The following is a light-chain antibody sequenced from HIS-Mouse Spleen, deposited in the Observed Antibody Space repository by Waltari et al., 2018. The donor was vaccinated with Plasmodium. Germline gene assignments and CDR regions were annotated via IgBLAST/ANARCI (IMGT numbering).Light chain of an antibody. CDR3: CSYAGSYTWV. Sequence: QSALTQPRPVSGSPGQSVTISCTGTSGYVGGHNYVSWYQQHPGKAPKLMIYDVSKRPSGVPDRFSGSKSGNTASLTISGLQAEDEADYYCCSYAGSYTWVFGGGTKLTVL. CDR2: DVS. J-gene: IGLJ3*02. V-gene: IGLV2-11*01. CDR1: SGYVGGHNY.